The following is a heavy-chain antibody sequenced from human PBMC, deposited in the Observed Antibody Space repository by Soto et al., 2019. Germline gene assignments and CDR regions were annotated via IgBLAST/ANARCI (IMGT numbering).Heavy chain of an antibody. CDR1: GYTFTSYA. J-gene: IGHJ4*02. V-gene: IGHV1-3*01. CDR2: INAGNGNT. Sequence: ASVKVSCKASGYTFTSYAMHWVRQAPGQRLEWMGWINAGNGNTKYSQKFQGRVTITRDTSASTAYMELSSLRSEDTAVYYCARGSYYDSSGYPSFDYWGQGTMVTVYS. D-gene: IGHD3-22*01. CDR3: ARGSYYDSSGYPSFDY.